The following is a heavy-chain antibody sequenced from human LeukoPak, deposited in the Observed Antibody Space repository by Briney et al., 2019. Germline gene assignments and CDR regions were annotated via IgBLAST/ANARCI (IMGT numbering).Heavy chain of an antibody. J-gene: IGHJ5*02. V-gene: IGHV3-30*04. D-gene: IGHD3-10*01. CDR1: GFTFSSYA. CDR2: ISYDGSNK. Sequence: GRSLRLSCAASGFTFSSYAMHWVRQAPGKGLEWVAVISYDGSNKYYADSVKGRFTISRDNSKNTLYLQMNSLRAEDTAVYYCARDLSGSGNNWFDPWGQGTLVTVSS. CDR3: ARDLSGSGNNWFDP.